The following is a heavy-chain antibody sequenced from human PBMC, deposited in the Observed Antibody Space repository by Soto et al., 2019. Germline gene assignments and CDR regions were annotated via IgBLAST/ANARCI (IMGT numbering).Heavy chain of an antibody. V-gene: IGHV1-2*04. CDR3: ARESGAYYYGMDV. Sequence: GASVKVSCKASGYTFTGYYMHWVRQAPGQGLEWMGWINPNSGGTNYAQKFQGWVTMTRDTSISTAYMELSRLRSDDTAVYYCARESGAYYYGMDVWGQGTTVTVSS. CDR2: INPNSGGT. D-gene: IGHD7-27*01. J-gene: IGHJ6*02. CDR1: GYTFTGYY.